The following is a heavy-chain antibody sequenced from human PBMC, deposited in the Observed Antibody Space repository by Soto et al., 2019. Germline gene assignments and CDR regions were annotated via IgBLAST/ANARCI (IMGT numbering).Heavy chain of an antibody. CDR3: ATDRPTGH. Sequence: QVQLVQSGAEVKKPGASVTVSCKASGYTFARYAMSWLRQAPGQGLEWLGWITGDTHEATYAQKFQGRVSLTRNRSTTTANMELSSLRYDDTVVYYCATDRPTGHWGQGTLVTVSS. CDR2: ITGDTHEA. CDR1: GYTFARYA. J-gene: IGHJ4*02. V-gene: IGHV1-18*01.